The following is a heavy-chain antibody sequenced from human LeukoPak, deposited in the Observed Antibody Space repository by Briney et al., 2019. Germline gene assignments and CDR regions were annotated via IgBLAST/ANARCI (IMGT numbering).Heavy chain of an antibody. CDR1: GFTFSIYS. Sequence: GGSLRLSCAASGFTFSIYSMDWVRQAPGKGLEWVSSICSSGSYIYYADSLKGRFTISRDNAKNSLYLQMNSLRAEDTAVYYCAREDASSWDYWGQGILVTVSS. J-gene: IGHJ4*02. V-gene: IGHV3-21*01. D-gene: IGHD6-13*01. CDR2: ICSSGSYI. CDR3: AREDASSWDY.